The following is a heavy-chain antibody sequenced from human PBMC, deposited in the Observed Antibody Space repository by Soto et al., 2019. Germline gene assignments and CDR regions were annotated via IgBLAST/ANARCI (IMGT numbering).Heavy chain of an antibody. J-gene: IGHJ6*02. Sequence: SVKVSCKASGFTFTSSAVQWVRQARGQRLEWIGWIVVGSGNTNYAQKFQERVTITRDMSTSTAYMELSSLRSEDTAVYYCAAEFDESSVGCGKDGWGQGTTVTV. CDR2: IVVGSGNT. CDR1: GFTFTSSA. D-gene: IGHD3-22*01. V-gene: IGHV1-58*01. CDR3: AAEFDESSVGCGKDG.